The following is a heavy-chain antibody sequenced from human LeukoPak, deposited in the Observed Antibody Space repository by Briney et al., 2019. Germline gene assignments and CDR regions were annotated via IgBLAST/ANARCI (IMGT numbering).Heavy chain of an antibody. CDR3: ARNGPSKIDY. Sequence: GGSLRLSCAASGFTFTTYDLNWVRQAPGTGLEWVSSISSTGRFIYYADSVRGRFTISRDNGEKSLYLQMSSLRAEDSAVYFCARNGPSKIDYWGQGTLVTVSS. J-gene: IGHJ4*02. CDR1: GFTFTTYD. D-gene: IGHD2-8*01. V-gene: IGHV3-21*01. CDR2: ISSTGRFI.